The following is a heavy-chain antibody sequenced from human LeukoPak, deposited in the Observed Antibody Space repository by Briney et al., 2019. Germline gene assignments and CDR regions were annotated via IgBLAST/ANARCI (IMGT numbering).Heavy chain of an antibody. Sequence: PSQTLSLTCTVSGGSISSGGYSWSWIRQPPGKGLEWIGYIYHSGSTYYNPSLKSRVTISVDRSKNQFSLKLSSVTAADTAVYYCARAPLAAAESWFDPWGQGTLVTVSS. J-gene: IGHJ5*02. V-gene: IGHV4-30-2*01. D-gene: IGHD6-13*01. CDR3: ARAPLAAAESWFDP. CDR2: IYHSGST. CDR1: GGSISSGGYS.